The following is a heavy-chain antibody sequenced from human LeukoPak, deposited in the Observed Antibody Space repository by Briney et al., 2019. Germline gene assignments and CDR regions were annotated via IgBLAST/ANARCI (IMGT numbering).Heavy chain of an antibody. CDR2: ISWNSGSI. D-gene: IGHD2-15*01. Sequence: GGSLRPSCAASGFTFDDYAMHWVRQAPGKGLEWVSGISWNSGSIGYADSVKGRFTISRDNAKNSLYLQMNSLRAEDTAVYYCATLLNSDYWGQGTLVTVSS. V-gene: IGHV3-9*01. CDR1: GFTFDDYA. CDR3: ATLLNSDY. J-gene: IGHJ4*02.